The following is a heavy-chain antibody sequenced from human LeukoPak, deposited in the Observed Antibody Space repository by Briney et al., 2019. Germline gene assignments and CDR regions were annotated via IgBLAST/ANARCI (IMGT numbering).Heavy chain of an antibody. CDR1: GFTFSRYG. Sequence: GRSLRLSCAASGFTFSRYGIHWVRQAPGKGLEWVSAFSGSGGSTYYADSVKGRFTISRDNSKNTLYLQMNSLRAEDTAVYYCAKAGYCSSTSCPTPPNWFDPWGQGTLVTVSS. CDR3: AKAGYCSSTSCPTPPNWFDP. J-gene: IGHJ5*02. D-gene: IGHD2-2*01. V-gene: IGHV3-23*01. CDR2: FSGSGGST.